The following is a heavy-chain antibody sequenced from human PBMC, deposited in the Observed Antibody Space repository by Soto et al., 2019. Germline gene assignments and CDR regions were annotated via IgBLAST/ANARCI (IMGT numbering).Heavy chain of an antibody. CDR3: ARDKITGLVDY. CDR1: GGSFSGYY. V-gene: IGHV4-34*01. D-gene: IGHD2-8*02. CDR2: INHSGST. J-gene: IGHJ4*02. Sequence: QVQLQQWGAGLLKPSETLSLTCAVYGGSFSGYYWTWIRQPPGTGLEWIGDINHSGSTNYNPSLKSRVTISGYTSKNHFSRKLTSVTAGDTAVYYCARDKITGLVDYWGQGTLVTVSS.